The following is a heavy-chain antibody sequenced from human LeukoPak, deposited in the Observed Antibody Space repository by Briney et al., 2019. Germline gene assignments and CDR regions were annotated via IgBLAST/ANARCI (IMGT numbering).Heavy chain of an antibody. CDR1: GYTFTGYY. D-gene: IGHD3-10*01. Sequence: ASVKVSCKASGYTFTGYYMHWVRQAPGQGLEWMGWINPNSGATNYVQEFQGRVTMTRDTSITTAYMELSGLRSDDTAVYYCAREGREFGPHKLAGFDYWGQGTLVTVSS. CDR2: INPNSGAT. CDR3: AREGREFGPHKLAGFDY. J-gene: IGHJ4*02. V-gene: IGHV1-2*02.